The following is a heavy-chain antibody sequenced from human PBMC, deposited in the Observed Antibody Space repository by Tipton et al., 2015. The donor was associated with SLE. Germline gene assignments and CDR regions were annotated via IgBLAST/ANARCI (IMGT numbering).Heavy chain of an antibody. CDR2: ISSTGYSM. V-gene: IGHV3-43*02. CDR1: GFTFSDYA. D-gene: IGHD6-13*01. CDR3: AKDHMPYSSSLHYFDY. Sequence: SLRLSCAASGFTFSDYAMAWVRQAPGKGLEWVASISSTGYSMDYADSFKGRFTISRDNTKNSLYLQMNSLRTEDTALYYCAKDHMPYSSSLHYFDYWGRGTLVTVSS. J-gene: IGHJ4*02.